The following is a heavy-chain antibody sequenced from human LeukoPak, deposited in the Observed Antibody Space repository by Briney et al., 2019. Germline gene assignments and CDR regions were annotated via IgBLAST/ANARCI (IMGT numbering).Heavy chain of an antibody. V-gene: IGHV3-53*01. Sequence: PGGSLRLSCAASGFTVSSNYMSWVRQAPGKGLEWVSVIYSGGSTYYADSVKGRFTISRDNSKNTLYLQMNSLRAEDTAVYYCARVRGATGWYFDLWGRGTLVTVSS. CDR1: GFTVSSNY. D-gene: IGHD1-26*01. CDR3: ARVRGATGWYFDL. J-gene: IGHJ2*01. CDR2: IYSGGST.